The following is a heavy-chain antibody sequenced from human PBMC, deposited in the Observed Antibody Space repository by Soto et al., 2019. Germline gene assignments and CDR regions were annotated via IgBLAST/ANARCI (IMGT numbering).Heavy chain of an antibody. J-gene: IGHJ5*02. Sequence: SDILSLTCTVSGGSVSSYYWSWIRQPAGKGLEWIGRIYTSGSTNYNPSLKSRVTMSVDTSKNQFSLKLSSVTAADTAVYYCARGGSSWMGPNWFDPWGQGTLVTVSS. V-gene: IGHV4-4*07. CDR3: ARGGSSWMGPNWFDP. CDR1: GGSVSSYY. CDR2: IYTSGST. D-gene: IGHD6-13*01.